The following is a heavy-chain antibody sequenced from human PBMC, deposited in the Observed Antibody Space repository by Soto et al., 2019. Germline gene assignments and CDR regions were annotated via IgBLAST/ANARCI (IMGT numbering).Heavy chain of an antibody. Sequence: GSLRLACTASGFTFNRHAMTWVRQAPGKGLEWVSGLSDSGGTIYYADSVKGRFTISRDNSMNTLYLQMNTLRAEDTAVYYCAKVSSAWYAGFFDLWGQGTLVTVSS. D-gene: IGHD2-8*01. CDR2: LSDSGGTI. V-gene: IGHV3-23*01. CDR1: GFTFNRHA. CDR3: AKVSSAWYAGFFDL. J-gene: IGHJ4*02.